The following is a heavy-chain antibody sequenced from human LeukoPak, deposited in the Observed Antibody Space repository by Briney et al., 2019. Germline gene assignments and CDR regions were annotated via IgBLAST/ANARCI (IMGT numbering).Heavy chain of an antibody. V-gene: IGHV1-2*02. CDR1: GYTFTGYY. CDR3: ARVEESSGWYHYYYYMDV. D-gene: IGHD6-19*01. Sequence: ASVKVSCKASGYTFTGYYMHWVRQAPGQGLEWMGWINPNSGGTNYAQKFQGRVTMTRDTSISTAYMELSRLRSDDTAVYYCARVEESSGWYHYYYYMDVWGKGTTVTVSS. J-gene: IGHJ6*03. CDR2: INPNSGGT.